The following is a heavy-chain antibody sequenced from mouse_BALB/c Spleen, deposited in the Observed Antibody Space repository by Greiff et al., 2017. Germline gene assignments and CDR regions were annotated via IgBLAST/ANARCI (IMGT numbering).Heavy chain of an antibody. J-gene: IGHJ1*01. CDR1: GFTFSSYT. D-gene: IGHD1-1*01. CDR3: TRDEEGITTVVESYWYFDV. CDR2: ISSGGSYT. Sequence: EVKLVESGGGLVKPGGSLKLSCAASGFTFSSYTMSWVRQTPEKRLEWVATISSGGSYTYYPDSVKGRFTISRDNAKNTLYLQMSSLKSEDTAMYYCTRDEEGITTVVESYWYFDVWGAGTTVTVSS. V-gene: IGHV5-6-4*01.